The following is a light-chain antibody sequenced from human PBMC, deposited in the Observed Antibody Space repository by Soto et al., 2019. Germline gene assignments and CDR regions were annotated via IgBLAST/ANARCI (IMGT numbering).Light chain of an antibody. J-gene: IGKJ1*01. CDR1: QSFRGL. CDR2: DAY. CDR3: QQRHMWPIT. V-gene: IGKV3-11*01. Sequence: EVVLTHSPFTLSLSPGERATLSCRASQSFRGLFAWYQQKPGQAPRLLIYDAYNRATGIPPRFSGSGSGTDFTLTISSLEPEDSAVYYCQQRHMWPITFGQGTKVDIK.